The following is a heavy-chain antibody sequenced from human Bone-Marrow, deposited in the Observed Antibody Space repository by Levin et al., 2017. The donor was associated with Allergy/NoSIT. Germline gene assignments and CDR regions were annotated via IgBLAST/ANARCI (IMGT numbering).Heavy chain of an antibody. CDR2: IKSKTDGGTT. D-gene: IGHD3-3*01. CDR1: GFTFSNAW. V-gene: IGHV3-15*07. Sequence: SCAASGFTFSNAWMNWVRQAPGKGLEWVGRIKSKTDGGTTDYAVPVKGRFTISRNDPENKVFLQMNSLKTEDTAVYYCTTEVIMDFGLWSGSSDYYFYGMDVWGQGTTVTVSS. CDR3: TTEVIMDFGLWSGSSDYYFYGMDV. J-gene: IGHJ6*02.